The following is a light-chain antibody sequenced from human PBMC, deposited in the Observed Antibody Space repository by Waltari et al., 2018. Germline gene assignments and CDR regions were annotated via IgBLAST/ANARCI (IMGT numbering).Light chain of an antibody. Sequence: QSVLPQPPPASGPPGQSIIIAGSSTSNMVNWFQQVPGAAPKLLIFSDDHRPAGVPARFSGSRSGTSASLAISGLHSEDEADYYCATWDNSLEGWLFGGGTKVTV. CDR1: SNM. J-gene: IGLJ2*01. CDR2: SDD. CDR3: ATWDNSLEGWL. V-gene: IGLV1-44*01.